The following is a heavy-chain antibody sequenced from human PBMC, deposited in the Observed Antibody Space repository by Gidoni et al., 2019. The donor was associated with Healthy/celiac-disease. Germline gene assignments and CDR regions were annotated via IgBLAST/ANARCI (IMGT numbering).Heavy chain of an antibody. CDR3: AKDRYYV. CDR2: IGTSSGTP. D-gene: IGHD1-26*01. V-gene: IGHV3-23*01. J-gene: IGHJ4*02. CDR1: GFTFSTYA. Sequence: EVQLLESGGGLVTPGGSVGLSCAASGFTFSTYAISWVRQGPGKGLEWVSSIGTSSGTPYYADSVKGRFTISRDNSKNTLYLQMNSLRAEDTAVYYCAKDRYYVRGQGTLVTVSS.